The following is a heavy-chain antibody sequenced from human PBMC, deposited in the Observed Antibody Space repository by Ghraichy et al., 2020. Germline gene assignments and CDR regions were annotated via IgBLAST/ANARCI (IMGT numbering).Heavy chain of an antibody. CDR1: GFTFSSHW. Sequence: SCAASGFTFSSHWMSWVRQAPGKGLEWVANIKQDGSEKYYVDSVKGRFTISRDNAKNSLYLQMNSLRAEDTAVYDCARDGVWGSGSPRDNWFDPWGQGTLVTVSS. CDR3: ARDGVWGSGSPRDNWFDP. D-gene: IGHD1-26*01. CDR2: IKQDGSEK. J-gene: IGHJ5*02. V-gene: IGHV3-7*01.